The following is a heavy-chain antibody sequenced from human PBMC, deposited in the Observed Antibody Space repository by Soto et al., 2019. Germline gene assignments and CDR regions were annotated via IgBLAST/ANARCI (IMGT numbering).Heavy chain of an antibody. D-gene: IGHD6-13*01. CDR3: ARSLGYSSSWYLYD. CDR2: INPNSGGT. CDR1: GYTFTGYY. V-gene: IGHV1-2*04. J-gene: IGHJ4*02. Sequence: ASVKVSCKASGYTFTGYYMHWVRQAPGQGLEWMGWINPNSGGTNYAQKFQGWVTMTRDTSISTAYMELSRLRSDDTAVYYCARSLGYSSSWYLYDWGQGTLVTVSS.